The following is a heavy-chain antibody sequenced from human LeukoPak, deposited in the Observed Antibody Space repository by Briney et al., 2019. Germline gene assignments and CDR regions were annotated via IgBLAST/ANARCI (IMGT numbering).Heavy chain of an antibody. V-gene: IGHV3-30-3*01. CDR3: ARDFGDLFYYFDY. D-gene: IGHD2-21*02. J-gene: IGHJ4*02. CDR2: ISYDGSNK. Sequence: GRSLRLSCAASGFTFSSYAMHWVRQAAGKGLEWVAVISYDGSNKYYADSVKGRFTISRDNSKNTLYLQMNSLRAEDTAVYYCARDFGDLFYYFDYWGQGTLVTVSS. CDR1: GFTFSSYA.